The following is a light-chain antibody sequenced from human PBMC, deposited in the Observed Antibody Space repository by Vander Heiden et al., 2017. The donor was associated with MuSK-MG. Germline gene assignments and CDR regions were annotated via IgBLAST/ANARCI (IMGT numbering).Light chain of an antibody. V-gene: IGLV2-8*01. CDR1: SSDIGGYNF. Sequence: QSALTQPPSASGSPGQSVTISCTGTSSDIGGYNFVSWYQQHPGRVPKVVIYEVNKRPPGVPDRFSGSKSGNTASLTVSGLQAEDEADYDCKSFSLSDTLWVFGGGTRLTVL. CDR3: KSFSLSDTLWV. CDR2: EVN. J-gene: IGLJ3*02.